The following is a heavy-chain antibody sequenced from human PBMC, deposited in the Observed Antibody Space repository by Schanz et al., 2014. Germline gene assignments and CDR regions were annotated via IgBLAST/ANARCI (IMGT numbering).Heavy chain of an antibody. Sequence: EVQLVESGGGLVKPGGSLRLSCTASRIIFGTYRMNWIRQTPKGLEWVSSINSRSNFIYYADSVKGRFTISRDNAKNSLYLQMNSLRAEDTAVYYCAKDFFIGVARGVIISHDAIDIWGQGTKVTVSS. V-gene: IGHV3-21*01. CDR2: INSRSNFI. CDR1: RIIFGTYR. D-gene: IGHD3-10*01. J-gene: IGHJ3*02. CDR3: AKDFFIGVARGVIISHDAIDI.